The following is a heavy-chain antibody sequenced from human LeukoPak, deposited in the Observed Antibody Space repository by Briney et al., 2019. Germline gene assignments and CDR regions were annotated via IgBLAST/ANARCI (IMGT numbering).Heavy chain of an antibody. CDR2: IKQDGSEE. CDR3: ARDRTPYV. D-gene: IGHD1/OR15-1a*01. J-gene: IGHJ4*02. CDR1: GFSFSRYW. V-gene: IGHV3-7*01. Sequence: GGSLRLSCAASGFSFSRYWMTWVSQAPGKGLEWVANIKQDGSEEYYVDYVKGRFTISRDNANNSLYLQMNSLRAEDTAVYYCARDRTPYVWGQGTLVTVSS.